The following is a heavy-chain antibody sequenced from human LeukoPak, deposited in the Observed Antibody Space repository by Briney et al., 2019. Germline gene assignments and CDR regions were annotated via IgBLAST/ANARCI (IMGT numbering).Heavy chain of an antibody. Sequence: GGSLRLSCAASGFTFSSYEMNWVRQAPGKGLEWVSSISSSSSYIYYADSVKGRFTISRDNAKNSLYLQMNSLRAEDTAVYYCARGHTTDAAFDIWGQGTMVTVSS. CDR1: GFTFSSYE. CDR2: ISSSSSYI. CDR3: ARGHTTDAAFDI. D-gene: IGHD4-17*01. J-gene: IGHJ3*02. V-gene: IGHV3-21*01.